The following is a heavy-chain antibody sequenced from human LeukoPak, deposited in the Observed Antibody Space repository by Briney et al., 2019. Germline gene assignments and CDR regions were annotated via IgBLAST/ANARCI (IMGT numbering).Heavy chain of an antibody. CDR3: TTEYFGGFEY. CDR2: VKNRGDSRTT. CDR1: TFTKAW. D-gene: IGHD3-16*01. J-gene: IGHJ4*02. V-gene: IGHV3-15*07. Sequence: GGSLRLSCVVSTFTKAWMNWVRQAPGKGLEWVGRVKNRGDSRTTDYAAPVKGRFIISRDDSKKTVYLQMDSLKTEDAAVYFCTTEYFGGFEYWGQGTLVTVSS.